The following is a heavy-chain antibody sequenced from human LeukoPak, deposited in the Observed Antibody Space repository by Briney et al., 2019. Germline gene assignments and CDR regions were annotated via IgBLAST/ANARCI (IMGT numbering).Heavy chain of an antibody. CDR3: AHRHDVRGVVVTFDS. D-gene: IGHD3-10*02. CDR1: GFSLSTHGVG. CDR2: IYWDDGE. V-gene: IGHV2-5*02. J-gene: IGHJ4*02. Sequence: ESGPTLVKPTQPLTLACTFSGFSLSTHGVGVGWIRQPPGKALEWLALIYWDDGERYSPSLRSRLTITKDTSKNQVVLTMTNMDPVDTATYSCAHRHDVRGVVVTFDSWGQGTLVTVSS.